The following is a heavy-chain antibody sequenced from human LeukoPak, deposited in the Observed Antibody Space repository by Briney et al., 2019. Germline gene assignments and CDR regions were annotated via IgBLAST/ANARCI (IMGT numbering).Heavy chain of an antibody. D-gene: IGHD3-10*01. CDR1: GFTFSSYS. J-gene: IGHJ4*02. CDR3: AKQTTGYYGSGVGF. CDR2: IRDSGDIA. V-gene: IGHV3-23*01. Sequence: PGGSLRLSCAASGFTFSSYSMNWVRQAPGKGLEWVSSIRDSGDIAHYADSVRGRFTISRDNSKNTLYLQMSSLRPEGTAVYFCAKQTTGYYGSGVGFWGQGALVTVSS.